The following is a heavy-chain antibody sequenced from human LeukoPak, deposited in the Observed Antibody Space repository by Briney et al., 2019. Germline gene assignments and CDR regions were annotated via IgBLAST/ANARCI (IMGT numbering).Heavy chain of an antibody. V-gene: IGHV4-59*01. D-gene: IGHD6-13*01. CDR3: ARGRSSSWSSFDY. J-gene: IGHJ4*02. CDR1: DNSISGYY. Sequence: SETLSLTCTVSDNSISGYYWSWIRQPPGKGLEWIGYIYYSGSTNYNPSLKSRVTMSVDTSKNQFSLKLSSVTAADTAVYYRARGRSSSWSSFDYWGQGTLVTVSS. CDR2: IYYSGST.